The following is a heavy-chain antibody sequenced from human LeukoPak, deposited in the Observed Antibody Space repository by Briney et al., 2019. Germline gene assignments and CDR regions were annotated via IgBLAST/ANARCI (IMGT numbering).Heavy chain of an antibody. CDR3: AKDGFSSGYYGY. V-gene: IGHV3-11*01. CDR1: GFTFSDYA. J-gene: IGHJ4*02. Sequence: GGSLRLSCAASGFTFSDYAMSWIRQAPGKGLEWVSYISRTGSNVYYADSVKGRFTISRDNAKNSLYLQMNSLRAEDTAEYYCAKDGFSSGYYGYWGQGTLVTVSS. D-gene: IGHD3-3*01. CDR2: ISRTGSNV.